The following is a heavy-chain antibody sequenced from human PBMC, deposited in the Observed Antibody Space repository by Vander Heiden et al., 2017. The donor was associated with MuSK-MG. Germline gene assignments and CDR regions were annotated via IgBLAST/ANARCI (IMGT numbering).Heavy chain of an antibody. CDR1: GGSVSSDDHH. V-gene: IGHV4-61*02. Sequence: QVQLQESGPELVKPSQTLSLTCSVSGGSVSSDDHHWSLIRRPAVKGLGRSGHIFRCGYTYYNPSLKSRVTVSVDTSRNQVSLDLRSVTAADTAVYYCARDPIDGYGFFDFWGRGTLVTVAS. D-gene: IGHD5-12*01. J-gene: IGHJ4*02. CDR3: ARDPIDGYGFFDF. CDR2: IFRCGYT.